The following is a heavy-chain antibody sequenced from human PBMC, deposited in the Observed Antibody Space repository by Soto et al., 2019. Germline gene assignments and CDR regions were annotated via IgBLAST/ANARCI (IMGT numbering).Heavy chain of an antibody. D-gene: IGHD4-17*01. Sequence: EVQLLESGGGLVQPGGSLRLSCAASGFTFSSYAMSWVRQAPGKGLEWVSAISGSGGSTYYADSVKGRFTISRYNSKNTLYLQMNRRRAEDTAVYYCAKSLAAPSGDYFIEAFDIWGQGTMVTVSS. J-gene: IGHJ3*02. CDR1: GFTFSSYA. CDR2: ISGSGGST. V-gene: IGHV3-23*01. CDR3: AKSLAAPSGDYFIEAFDI.